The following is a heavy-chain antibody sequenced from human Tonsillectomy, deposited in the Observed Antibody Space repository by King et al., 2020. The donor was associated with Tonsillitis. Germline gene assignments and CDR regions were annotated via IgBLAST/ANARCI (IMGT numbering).Heavy chain of an antibody. CDR2: IWSEENKK. CDR3: ARAGIPGKTCPDF. J-gene: IGHJ1*01. CDR1: VFTFSSYG. V-gene: IGHV3-33*08. Sequence: QLVQSGGGVVQPGSSLRLSCAASVFTFSSYGMHWVRQAPGKGLEWVAVIWSEENKKYYADSVKGRFTISRDNSQNTLYLQMNSLRAEDTALYFCARAGIPGKTCPDFWGQGALVTVSS. D-gene: IGHD1/OR15-1a*01.